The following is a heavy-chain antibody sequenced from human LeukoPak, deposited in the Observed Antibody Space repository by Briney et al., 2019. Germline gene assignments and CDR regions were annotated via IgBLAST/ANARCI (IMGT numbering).Heavy chain of an antibody. D-gene: IGHD4-17*01. Sequence: GGSLRLACTASGFTFGDYAMSWVRQAPGKGLEWVGFIRSKAYGGTTEYATPVKGRFTISRDDSQKTVYLQMNSLKTGDTALYYCSWMTTVTTIGFWGQGTLVTVSS. CDR1: GFTFGDYA. CDR2: IRSKAYGGTT. V-gene: IGHV3-49*04. J-gene: IGHJ4*02. CDR3: SWMTTVTTIGF.